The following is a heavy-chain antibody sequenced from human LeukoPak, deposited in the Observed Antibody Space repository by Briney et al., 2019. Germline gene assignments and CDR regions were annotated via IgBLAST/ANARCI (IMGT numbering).Heavy chain of an antibody. J-gene: IGHJ4*02. D-gene: IGHD5-18*01. CDR2: ISPYNGNT. Sequence: GASVKVSCKASGYTFINYGITWVRQAPGQGLEWMGWISPYNGNTKYLQKFQGRVTMTTDTSTSTASMEVRSLRSDDTALYYCARERRVYSYGSFIGDYWGQGTLVTVSS. CDR1: GYTFINYG. CDR3: ARERRVYSYGSFIGDY. V-gene: IGHV1-18*01.